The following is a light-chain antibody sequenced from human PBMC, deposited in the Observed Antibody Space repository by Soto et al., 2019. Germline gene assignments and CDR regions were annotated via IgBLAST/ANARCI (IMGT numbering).Light chain of an antibody. CDR1: SSNIGAGYD. CDR3: QSYDKTLTAYV. Sequence: QSVLTQPPSVSGAPGQRVTVSCTGSSSNIGAGYDVHWYHQVPGTAPKLLVSTDNHRPSGVPDRLSASKSGASASLAITGLQAEDEAHYYCQSYDKTLTAYVFGTGTKVTVL. J-gene: IGLJ1*01. V-gene: IGLV1-40*01. CDR2: TDN.